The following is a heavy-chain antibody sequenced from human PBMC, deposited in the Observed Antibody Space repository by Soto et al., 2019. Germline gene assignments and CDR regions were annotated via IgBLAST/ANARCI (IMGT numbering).Heavy chain of an antibody. CDR3: ATSHTMIVVAHGYPFDY. CDR1: GGSISSSSYY. V-gene: IGHV4-39*01. CDR2: IYYSGST. J-gene: IGHJ4*02. D-gene: IGHD3-22*01. Sequence: PSETLSLTCTVSGGSISSSSYYWGWIRQPPGKGLEWIGSIYYSGSTYYNPSLKSRVTISVDTSKNQFSLKLSSVTAADTAVYYCATSHTMIVVAHGYPFDYWGQGTLVTVSS.